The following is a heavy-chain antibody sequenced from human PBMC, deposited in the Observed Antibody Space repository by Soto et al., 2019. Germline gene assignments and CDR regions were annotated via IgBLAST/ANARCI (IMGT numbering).Heavy chain of an antibody. CDR3: ARGEDIVSFDY. V-gene: IGHV3-30-3*01. CDR1: GFTFSSYA. D-gene: IGHD5-12*01. Sequence: QVQLVESGGGVVQPGRSLRLSCAASGFTFSSYAMHWVRQAPGKGLEWVAVISYDGSNKYYADSVKGRFTISRDNFKNTLYLQMNSLRAEDTAVYYCARGEDIVSFDYWGQGTLVTVSS. J-gene: IGHJ4*02. CDR2: ISYDGSNK.